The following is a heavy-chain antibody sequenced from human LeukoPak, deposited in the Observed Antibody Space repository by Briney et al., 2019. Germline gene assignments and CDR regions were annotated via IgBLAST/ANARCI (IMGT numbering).Heavy chain of an antibody. V-gene: IGHV3-21*01. CDR1: GFTFSSYS. Sequence: GGSLRLSCAASGFTFSSYSMNWVRQAPGKGLEWVSSISSSSSYIYYADSVKGRFTISRDNAKNSLYLQMNSLRAEDTAVYYCARDGQYEGVGDYWGQGTLVTVSS. CDR3: ARDGQYEGVGDY. D-gene: IGHD1-26*01. J-gene: IGHJ4*02. CDR2: ISSSSSYI.